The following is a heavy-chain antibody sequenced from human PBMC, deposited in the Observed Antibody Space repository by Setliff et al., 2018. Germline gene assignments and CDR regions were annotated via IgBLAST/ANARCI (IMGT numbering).Heavy chain of an antibody. D-gene: IGHD1-26*01. V-gene: IGHV4-59*08. CDR1: GGSINRDY. CDR2: IHYSGNT. J-gene: IGHJ4*02. CDR3: ARSPSSGAYWNPRPFYSDY. Sequence: SETLSLTCSVTGGSINRDYWSWIRQPPGKGLEWIGYIHYSGNTNYNPSLKSRVTISLDTSKNHFSLKLDSVTAADTALYYCARSPSSGAYWNPRPFYSDYWARGTLVTVSS.